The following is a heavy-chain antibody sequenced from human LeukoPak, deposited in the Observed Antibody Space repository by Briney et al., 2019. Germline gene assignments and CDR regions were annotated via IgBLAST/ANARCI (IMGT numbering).Heavy chain of an antibody. V-gene: IGHV3-9*01. J-gene: IGHJ6*03. CDR3: AKDSSSSKGYYYYYMDV. CDR1: GFTFDDYA. CDR2: ISWNSGSI. Sequence: GGSLRLSCAASGFTFDDYAMHWVRQAPGKGLEWVSGISWNSGSIGYADSVKGRFTISRDNAKNSLYLQMNSLRAEDTALYYCAKDSSSSKGYYYYYMDVWGKGTTVTVSS. D-gene: IGHD6-6*01.